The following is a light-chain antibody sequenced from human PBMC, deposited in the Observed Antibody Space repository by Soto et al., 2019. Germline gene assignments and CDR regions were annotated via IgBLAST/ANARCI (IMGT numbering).Light chain of an antibody. Sequence: EILMTQSPATLSLSPGQRATLSCRASQSVSSKLAWYQQRPGQAPRLLIYSASTRATGIPARFSGSRSGAEFTLTINSLQSEDFAVYYCQPYNNWPLTFGGGTKVDIK. V-gene: IGKV3-15*01. CDR1: QSVSSK. J-gene: IGKJ4*01. CDR3: QPYNNWPLT. CDR2: SAS.